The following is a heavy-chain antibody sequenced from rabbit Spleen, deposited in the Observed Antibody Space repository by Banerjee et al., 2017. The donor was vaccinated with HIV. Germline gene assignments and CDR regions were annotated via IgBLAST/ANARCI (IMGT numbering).Heavy chain of an antibody. D-gene: IGHD4-2*01. Sequence: QEQLVESGGGLVQPGGSLKLSCTASGFSFSNKAVMCWVRQAPGKGLEWIACINAITGKAVYASWAKGRFTFSKTSSTTVTLQMTSLTAADTATYFCARDDAAGSVPFNLWGPGTLVTVS. CDR1: GFSFSNKAV. CDR2: INAITGKA. CDR3: ARDDAAGSVPFNL. J-gene: IGHJ4*01. V-gene: IGHV1S45*01.